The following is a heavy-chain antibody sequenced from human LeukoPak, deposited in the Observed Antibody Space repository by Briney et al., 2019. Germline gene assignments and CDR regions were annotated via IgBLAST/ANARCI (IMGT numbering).Heavy chain of an antibody. J-gene: IGHJ4*02. V-gene: IGHV1-46*01. D-gene: IGHD3-10*01. CDR3: ARDSSPYYYGSGTLDSYY. CDR2: INPSGGST. CDR1: GYTFTSYY. Sequence: ASVKVSCKASGYTFTSYYMHWVRQAPGQGLEWMGIINPSGGSTSYAQKFQGRVTMTRDTSTSTVYMELSSLRSEDTAVYYCARDSSPYYYGSGTLDSYYWGQGTLVTVSS.